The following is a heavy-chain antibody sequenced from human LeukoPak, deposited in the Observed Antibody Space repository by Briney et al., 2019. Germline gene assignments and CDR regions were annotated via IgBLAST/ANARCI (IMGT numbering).Heavy chain of an antibody. V-gene: IGHV1-3*01. CDR1: GYTFTSYA. CDR2: INAGNGNT. CDR3: ARDLVAAAGRPLGY. J-gene: IGHJ4*02. D-gene: IGHD6-13*01. Sequence: GASVKVSCKASGYTFTSYAMHWVRQAPGPRLEWMGWINAGNGNTKYSQKFQGRVTITRDTSASTSYMELSSLRSEDTAVYYCARDLVAAAGRPLGYWGQGTLVTVSS.